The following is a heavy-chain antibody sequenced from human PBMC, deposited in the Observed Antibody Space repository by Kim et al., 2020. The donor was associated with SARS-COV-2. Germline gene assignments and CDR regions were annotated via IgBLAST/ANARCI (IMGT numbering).Heavy chain of an antibody. Sequence: SETLSLTCTVSGGSISSYYWSWIRQPPGKGLEWIGYIYYSGSTNYNPSLKSRVTISVDTSKNQFSLKLSSVTAADTAVYYCARGKRSVVPVEAAYFDYWGQGTLVTVSS. CDR3: ARGKRSVVPVEAAYFDY. J-gene: IGHJ4*02. D-gene: IGHD2-15*01. CDR2: IYYSGST. CDR1: GGSISSYY. V-gene: IGHV4-59*01.